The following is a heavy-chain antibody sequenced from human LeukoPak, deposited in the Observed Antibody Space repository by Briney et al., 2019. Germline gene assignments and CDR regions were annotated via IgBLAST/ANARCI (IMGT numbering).Heavy chain of an antibody. Sequence: ASVKVSSKASGYTFTGYYMHWVRQAPGQGLEWMGWINPNSGGASYAQKFQGRVTMTRDTSISTAYMELSNLRSDDTAVYYCARVSDSTGYFYWYFDLWGRGTLVTVSS. V-gene: IGHV1-2*02. D-gene: IGHD3-22*01. J-gene: IGHJ2*01. CDR3: ARVSDSTGYFYWYFDL. CDR2: INPNSGGA. CDR1: GYTFTGYY.